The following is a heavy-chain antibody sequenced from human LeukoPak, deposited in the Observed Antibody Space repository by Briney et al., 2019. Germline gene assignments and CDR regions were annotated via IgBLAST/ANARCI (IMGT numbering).Heavy chain of an antibody. J-gene: IGHJ5*02. CDR2: INHSGST. CDR1: GGSFSGYF. D-gene: IGHD6-13*01. V-gene: IGHV4-34*01. Sequence: SETLSLTCAVSGGSFSGYFWSWIRQPPGKGLEWIGEINHSGSTNYNPSLKSRVTISVDTSKSQFSLKLTSVTAADTAVYYCARGAGAADDNWFDPWGQGTLVTVSS. CDR3: ARGAGAADDNWFDP.